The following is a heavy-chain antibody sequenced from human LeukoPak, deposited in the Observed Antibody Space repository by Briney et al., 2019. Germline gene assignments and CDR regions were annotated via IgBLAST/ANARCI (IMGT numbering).Heavy chain of an antibody. J-gene: IGHJ5*02. CDR3: ARPPYYYDSSGYLIA. V-gene: IGHV1-69*04. Sequence: ASVKVSCKASGGTFSSYAISWVRQAPGQGLGWMGRIIPILGIANYAQKFQGRVTITADKSTSTAYMELSSLRSEDTAVYYCARPPYYYDSSGYLIAWGQGTLVTVSS. CDR1: GGTFSSYA. CDR2: IIPILGIA. D-gene: IGHD3-22*01.